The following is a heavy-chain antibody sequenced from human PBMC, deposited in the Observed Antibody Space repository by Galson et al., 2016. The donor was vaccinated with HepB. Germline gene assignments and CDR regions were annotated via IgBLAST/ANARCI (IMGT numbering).Heavy chain of an antibody. CDR3: ASSSGLGNLFIAVASIDY. D-gene: IGHD6-19*01. V-gene: IGHV4-39*01. CDR2: IYYSGST. Sequence: SETLSLTCTVTGGSISSTTYSWGWIRQPPGKGLEWIGNIYYSGSTYYNPSLQSRVAISVDTSKNQFSLNLTSVTAADTAVYYCASSSGLGNLFIAVASIDYWGQGTPVTVSS. J-gene: IGHJ4*02. CDR1: GGSISSTTYS.